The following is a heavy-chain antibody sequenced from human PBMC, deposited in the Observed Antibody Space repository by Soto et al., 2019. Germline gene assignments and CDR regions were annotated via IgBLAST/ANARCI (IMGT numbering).Heavy chain of an antibody. D-gene: IGHD2-15*01. CDR2: IKSKTDGGTT. V-gene: IGHV3-15*07. CDR3: TTDPKGDGSGGRCYPDFDY. J-gene: IGHJ4*02. CDR1: GFTFSNAW. Sequence: PGGSLRLSCAASGFTFSNAWMNWVRQAPGKGLEWVGRIKSKTDGGTTDYAAPVKGRFTISRDDSKNTLYLQMNSLKTEDTAVYYCTTDPKGDGSGGRCYPDFDYWGQGTQVTVSS.